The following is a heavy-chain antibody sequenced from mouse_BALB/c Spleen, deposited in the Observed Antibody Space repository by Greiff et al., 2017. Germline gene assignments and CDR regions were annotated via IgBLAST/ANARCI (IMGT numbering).Heavy chain of an antibody. CDR3: AREDGSDY. J-gene: IGHJ2*01. V-gene: IGHV1S22*01. D-gene: IGHD2-3*01. CDR2: IYPGSGST. CDR1: GYTFTSYW. Sequence: LQQPGSELVRPGASVKLSCKASGYTFTSYWMHWVKQRHGQGLEWIGNIYPGSGSTNYDEKFKSKGTLTVDTSSSTAYMHLSSLTSEDSAVYYCAREDGSDYWGQGTTLTVSS.